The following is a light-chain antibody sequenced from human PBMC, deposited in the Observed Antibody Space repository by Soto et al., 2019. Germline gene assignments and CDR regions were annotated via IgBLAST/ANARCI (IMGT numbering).Light chain of an antibody. CDR3: LQRSNWPWT. CDR1: QNISSY. CDR2: DVS. V-gene: IGKV3-11*01. Sequence: IVLTQSPATLPLSPGKRATLSCRASQNISSYLIWYQQKPGQAPRLLIYDVSNRATGIPARFSGSGSGTDFTLTISSLQSEDLAVYYCLQRSNWPWTFGQGTKVDIK. J-gene: IGKJ1*01.